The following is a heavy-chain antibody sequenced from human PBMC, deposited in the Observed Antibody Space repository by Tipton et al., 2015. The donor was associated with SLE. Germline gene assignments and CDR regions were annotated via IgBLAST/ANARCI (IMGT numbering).Heavy chain of an antibody. CDR3: ATSLGSGSYFDF. D-gene: IGHD3-10*01. CDR2: VDPADGET. V-gene: IGHV1-69-2*01. J-gene: IGHJ4*02. Sequence: QLVQSGPEVKKPGATVKISCKVSGYTFTDYYMHWVQQAPGKGLEWVGLVDPADGETMYAEKFQGRATITADTSTDTAYMELSSLRSEDTAVFYCATSLGSGSYFDFWGQGTLVTVSS. CDR1: GYTFTDYY.